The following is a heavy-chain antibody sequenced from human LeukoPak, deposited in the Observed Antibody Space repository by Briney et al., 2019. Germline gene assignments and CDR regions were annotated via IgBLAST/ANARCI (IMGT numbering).Heavy chain of an antibody. CDR2: IYYSGST. Sequence: SETLSLTCTVSGGSISSYYWSWIRQPPGKGLEWIGYIYYSGSTNYNPSLKSRVTISVDTSKNQFSLKLSSVTAADTAVYYCARGIGNSDILTGYYRFRRQFDYWGQGTLVTVSS. CDR1: GGSISSYY. CDR3: ARGIGNSDILTGYYRFRRQFDY. V-gene: IGHV4-59*12. D-gene: IGHD3-9*01. J-gene: IGHJ4*02.